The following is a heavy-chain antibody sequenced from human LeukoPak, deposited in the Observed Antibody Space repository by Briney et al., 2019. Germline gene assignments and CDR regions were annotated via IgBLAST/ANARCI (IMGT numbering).Heavy chain of an antibody. CDR2: INSDGSST. J-gene: IGHJ4*02. D-gene: IGHD3-10*01. V-gene: IGHV3-74*01. Sequence: GGSLRLSCAASGFTFSSYWMHWVRQAPGKGLVWVSRINSDGSSTSYADSVKGRFTIFRDNAKNTLYLQMNSLRAEDTAVYYCARVSAYYYGSGSTPYYFDYWGQGTLVTVSS. CDR3: ARVSAYYYGSGSTPYYFDY. CDR1: GFTFSSYW.